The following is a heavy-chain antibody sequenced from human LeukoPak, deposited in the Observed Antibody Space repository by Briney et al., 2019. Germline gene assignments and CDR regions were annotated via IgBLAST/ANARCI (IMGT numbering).Heavy chain of an antibody. CDR3: ARDPTTVTSGYFDY. D-gene: IGHD4-17*01. Sequence: GGSLRLSCAASGFTFSSYSMNWVRQAPGKGLEWVSSISSSSSYIYYADSVKGRFTISRDNAKISLYLQMNSLRAEDTAVYYCARDPTTVTSGYFDYWGQGTLVTVSS. CDR2: ISSSSSYI. V-gene: IGHV3-21*01. CDR1: GFTFSSYS. J-gene: IGHJ4*02.